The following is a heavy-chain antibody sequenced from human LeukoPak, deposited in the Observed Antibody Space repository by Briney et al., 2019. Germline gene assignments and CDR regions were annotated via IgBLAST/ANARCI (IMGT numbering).Heavy chain of an antibody. CDR1: GGTFSSYA. CDR2: IIPILGIA. Sequence: SVKVSCKASGGTFSSYAISWVRQAPGQGLEWMGRIIPILGIANYAQKFQGRVTITADKSTSTAYMELSSLRSEDTAVYYCARVGGKRWLQLSLDYWGQGTLVTVSS. D-gene: IGHD5-24*01. V-gene: IGHV1-69*04. J-gene: IGHJ4*02. CDR3: ARVGGKRWLQLSLDY.